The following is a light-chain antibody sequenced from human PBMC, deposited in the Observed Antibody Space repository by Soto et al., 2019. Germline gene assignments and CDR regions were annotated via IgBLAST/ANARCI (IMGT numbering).Light chain of an antibody. V-gene: IGLV1-44*01. CDR2: KNN. CDR3: AAWDDSLNGVV. CDR1: SSNIGSTT. Sequence: QSVLTQPPSASGTPGQRVTIACSGSSSNIGSTTVKWYQQLPGTAPKLLIYKNNQRPSGVPDRFSGSKSGTSASLAISGLQSEDEAEYYCAAWDDSLNGVVFGGGTKLTVL. J-gene: IGLJ3*02.